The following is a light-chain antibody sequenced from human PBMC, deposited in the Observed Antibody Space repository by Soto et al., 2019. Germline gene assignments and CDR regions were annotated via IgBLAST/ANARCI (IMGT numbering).Light chain of an antibody. CDR2: AAS. V-gene: IGKV1-27*01. CDR1: QDINIY. Sequence: DIQMTQSPSSLSASVGDRVTITCRAGQDINIYLAWYQQKPGKVPKLLISAASTLQSGVASRFSGSGSGTDFTLTISSLQPEDVATYYCQKYDGAPLTFGGGTKGEIK. CDR3: QKYDGAPLT. J-gene: IGKJ4*01.